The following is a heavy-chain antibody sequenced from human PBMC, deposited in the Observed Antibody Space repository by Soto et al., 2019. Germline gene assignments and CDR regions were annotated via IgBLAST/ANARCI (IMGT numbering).Heavy chain of an antibody. V-gene: IGHV3-53*01. Sequence: EVQLVESGGGLIQPGGSLRLSCAVSGFNVRANYMSWVRQAPGKGLEWVSVIYSGGTTYYADSVKGRFIISRDISKNTLYLQMNILRADDTAVYYCHRYGYCGQGTLVTVSS. CDR3: HRYGY. CDR2: IYSGGTT. CDR1: GFNVRANY. D-gene: IGHD4-17*01. J-gene: IGHJ4*02.